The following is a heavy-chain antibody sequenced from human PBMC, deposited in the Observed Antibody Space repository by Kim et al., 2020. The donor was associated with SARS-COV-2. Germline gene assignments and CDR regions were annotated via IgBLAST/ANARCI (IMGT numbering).Heavy chain of an antibody. CDR2: INPSGSST. D-gene: IGHD3-10*01. CDR1: GYTFTSYY. J-gene: IGHJ3*02. V-gene: IGHV1-46*01. Sequence: ASVKVSCKASGYTFTSYYIHWVRQAPGQGLGWMGIINPSGSSTSYAQKFQGRVTMTRDTSTSTVYMELSSLRSEDTAVYYCARGSLVRGVIKSAAFDIWGQGTMVTVSS. CDR3: ARGSLVRGVIKSAAFDI.